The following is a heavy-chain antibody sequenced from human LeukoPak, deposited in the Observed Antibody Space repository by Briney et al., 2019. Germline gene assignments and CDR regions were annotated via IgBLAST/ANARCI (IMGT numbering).Heavy chain of an antibody. V-gene: IGHV3-11*01. CDR2: ISSSGSTI. D-gene: IGHD3-10*01. J-gene: IGHJ4*02. CDR1: GFTFSDYY. Sequence: GGSLRLSCAASGFTFSDYYMSWIRRAPGKGLEWVSYISSSGSTIYYADSVKGRFTISRDNAKNSLHLQMNSLRAEDTAVYYCAKGITMVRGVIITAYYFDYWGQGTLVTVSS. CDR3: AKGITMVRGVIITAYYFDY.